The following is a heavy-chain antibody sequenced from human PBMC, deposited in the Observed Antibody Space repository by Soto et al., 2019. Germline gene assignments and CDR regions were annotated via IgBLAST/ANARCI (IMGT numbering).Heavy chain of an antibody. CDR1: GFTFSNAW. J-gene: IGHJ4*02. CDR3: ARVRGSGWYFDS. D-gene: IGHD6-19*01. V-gene: IGHV3-15*07. Sequence: GGSLRLSCAASGFTFSNAWINWVRQAPGKGLEWVGRVKSKNDGGTTDFAAPVKGRFTISRDNSKNTLYLQMNSLSPDDTAVYYCARVRGSGWYFDSWGQGVLVTVSS. CDR2: VKSKNDGGTT.